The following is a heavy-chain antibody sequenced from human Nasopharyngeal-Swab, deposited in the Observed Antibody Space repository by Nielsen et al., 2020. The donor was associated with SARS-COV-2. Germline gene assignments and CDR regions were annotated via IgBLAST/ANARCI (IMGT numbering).Heavy chain of an antibody. CDR3: ARASYRGYYYMDV. D-gene: IGHD1-26*01. Sequence: WIRQPPGKGLEWVAHIKHDGSEKYYVDSVKGRFTISRDNAKNTLYLQMNSLRAEDTAVYYCARASYRGYYYMDVWGKGTTVTVSS. CDR2: IKHDGSEK. J-gene: IGHJ6*03. V-gene: IGHV3-7*01.